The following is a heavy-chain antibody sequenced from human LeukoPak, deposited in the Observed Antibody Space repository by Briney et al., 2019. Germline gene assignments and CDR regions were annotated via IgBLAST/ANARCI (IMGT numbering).Heavy chain of an antibody. CDR1: GYTFIAWH. D-gene: IGHD3-22*01. CDR3: AREATFYYDADGSGVPSWFDP. J-gene: IGHJ5*02. CDR2: INPESGDT. V-gene: IGHV1-2*06. Sequence: ASVKVSCKASGYTFIAWHLHWVRRAPGQLFEWMGRINPESGDTNYAQNFQGRVAMTSDASITTAYMELSGLTPDYTAVYYCAREATFYYDADGSGVPSWFDPWGQGTLVTVSS.